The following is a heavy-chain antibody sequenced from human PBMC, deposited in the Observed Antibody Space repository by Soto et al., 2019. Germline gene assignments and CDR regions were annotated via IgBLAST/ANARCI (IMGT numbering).Heavy chain of an antibody. CDR1: GYTFTGYY. J-gene: IGHJ6*02. D-gene: IGHD1-26*01. V-gene: IGHV1-2*04. CDR3: ARDKYSGSYYDYYYGMDV. CDR2: INPNSGGT. Sequence: GASVKVSCKASGYTFTGYYMHWVRQAPGQGLEWMGWINPNSGGTNYAQKFQGWVTMTRDTSISTAYMELSRLRSDDTAVYYCARDKYSGSYYDYYYGMDVWGQGTTVTVSS.